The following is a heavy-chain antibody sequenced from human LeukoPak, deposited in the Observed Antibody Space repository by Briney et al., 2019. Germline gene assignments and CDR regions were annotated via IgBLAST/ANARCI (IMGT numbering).Heavy chain of an antibody. V-gene: IGHV5-51*01. CDR1: GYPFTTSW. J-gene: IGHJ4*02. CDR2: IYAGNSDA. D-gene: IGHD5-24*01. CDR3: AIINHPDGRVY. Sequence: GESLKISCQGFGYPFTTSWIGWVRQLPGKGLEWTAIIYAGNSDAKYSPSFQGQLSISTDRSISTAYLHWSSLKASDTAIYYCAIINHPDGRVYWGQGTLVTVSS.